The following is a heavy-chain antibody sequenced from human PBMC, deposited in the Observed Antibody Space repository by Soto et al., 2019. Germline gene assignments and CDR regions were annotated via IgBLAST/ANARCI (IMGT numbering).Heavy chain of an antibody. CDR2: IDPSDSRT. CDR3: ARQKYGMDV. V-gene: IGHV5-10-1*01. J-gene: IGHJ6*02. CDR1: GYMFPIYH. Sequence: GESLKISCEASGYMFPIYHISWVRQMPGKGLEWVGKIDPSDSRTMYRPSSRARITISADKSISTAYLQWSSLKASDTAMYYCARQKYGMDVWGQGTTVTVSS.